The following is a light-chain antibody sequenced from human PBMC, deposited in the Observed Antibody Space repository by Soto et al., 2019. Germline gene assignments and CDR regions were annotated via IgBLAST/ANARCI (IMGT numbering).Light chain of an antibody. CDR1: SSDVGRYNY. CDR2: DVN. V-gene: IGLV2-14*03. CDR3: DSYTTTSTPLV. Sequence: QSALTQPASVSGSPGQSITISCTGTSSDVGRYNYVSWYQQHPGKAPRLIIYDVNNRPSGVSDRFSGSKSGSTASLTISGLQAEDEADYYCDSYTTTSTPLVFGGGTKLTVL. J-gene: IGLJ3*02.